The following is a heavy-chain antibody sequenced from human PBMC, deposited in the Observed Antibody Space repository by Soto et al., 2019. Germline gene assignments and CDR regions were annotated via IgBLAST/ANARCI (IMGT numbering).Heavy chain of an antibody. CDR2: INHSGST. CDR3: ARALKFWIFGVVSAFDP. J-gene: IGHJ5*02. CDR1: GGSFSGYY. Sequence: QVQLQQWGAGLLKPSETLSLTCAVYGGSFSGYYWSWIRQPPGKGLEWIGEINHSGSTNYNPSLKSRVTISVDTSKNQFSLKLSSVTAADTAVYYCARALKFWIFGVVSAFDPWGQGTLVTVSS. V-gene: IGHV4-34*01. D-gene: IGHD3-3*01.